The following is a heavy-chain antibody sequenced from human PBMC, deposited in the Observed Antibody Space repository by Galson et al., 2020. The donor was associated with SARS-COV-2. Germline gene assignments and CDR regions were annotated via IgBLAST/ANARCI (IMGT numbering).Heavy chain of an antibody. Sequence: GGSLRLSCAASGFTFSSYAMHWVRQAPGKGLEWVAVISYDGSNKYYADSVKGRFTISRDNSKNTLYLQMNSLRAEDTAVYYCAREFVTFGGVIAGYFDYWGQGTLVTVSS. CDR3: AREFVTFGGVIAGYFDY. J-gene: IGHJ4*02. V-gene: IGHV3-30*04. CDR2: ISYDGSNK. CDR1: GFTFSSYA. D-gene: IGHD3-16*02.